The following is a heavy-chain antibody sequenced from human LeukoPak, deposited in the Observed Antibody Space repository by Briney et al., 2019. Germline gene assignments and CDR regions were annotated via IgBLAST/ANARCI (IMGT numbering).Heavy chain of an antibody. CDR1: GFTFSSYG. CDR2: ISYDGSNK. V-gene: IGHV3-30*18. Sequence: PGGSLRLSCAASGFTFSSYGMHWVRQAPGKGLEWVAVISYDGSNKYYADSVKGRFTISRDNSKNTLYLQMNSLRAEDTAVYYCAKVDGYIVVVPAATTTSGGIDYWGQGTLVTVSS. CDR3: AKVDGYIVVVPAATTTSGGIDY. J-gene: IGHJ4*02. D-gene: IGHD2-2*01.